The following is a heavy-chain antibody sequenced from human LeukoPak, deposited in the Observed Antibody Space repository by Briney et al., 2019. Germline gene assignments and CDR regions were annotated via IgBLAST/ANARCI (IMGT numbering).Heavy chain of an antibody. V-gene: IGHV1-69*13. Sequence: SVKVSCKASGGTFSSYAISWVRQAPGQGLEWMGGIIPIFGTANYAQKFQGRVTITADESTSTAYMELSSLRSEDTAVYYCARNMVRGVNWFDPWGQGTLVTVSS. CDR3: ARNMVRGVNWFDP. CDR1: GGTFSSYA. CDR2: IIPIFGTA. D-gene: IGHD3-10*01. J-gene: IGHJ5*02.